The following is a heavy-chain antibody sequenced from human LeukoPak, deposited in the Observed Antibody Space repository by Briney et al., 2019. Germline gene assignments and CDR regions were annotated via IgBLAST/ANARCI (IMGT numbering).Heavy chain of an antibody. J-gene: IGHJ4*02. CDR3: ARDQEEDYYDSSGYYPGGY. V-gene: IGHV3-21*01. D-gene: IGHD3-22*01. Sequence: GGSLRLSCAASGFTFSSYSMNWVRQAPGKGLGWVSSISSSSSYIYYADSVKGRFTISRDNAKNSLYPQMNSLRAEDTAVYYCARDQEEDYYDSSGYYPGGYWGQGTLVTVSS. CDR2: ISSSSSYI. CDR1: GFTFSSYS.